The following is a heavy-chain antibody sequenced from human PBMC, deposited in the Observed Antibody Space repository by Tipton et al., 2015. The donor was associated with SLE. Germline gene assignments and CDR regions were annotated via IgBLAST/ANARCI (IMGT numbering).Heavy chain of an antibody. CDR1: GGSITNVNYF. J-gene: IGHJ4*02. CDR2: IYYSGTT. Sequence: TLSLTCTVSGGSITNVNYFWSWFRQHPGKGLEWIGYIYYSGTTYYNPSLKSRVTISVDTSKNQFSLKLNSVTAADTAVYYCVRWTDIVVLPAGMAFDYWGQGTLVTVSS. CDR3: VRWTDIVVLPAGMAFDY. V-gene: IGHV4-30-4*01. D-gene: IGHD2-2*01.